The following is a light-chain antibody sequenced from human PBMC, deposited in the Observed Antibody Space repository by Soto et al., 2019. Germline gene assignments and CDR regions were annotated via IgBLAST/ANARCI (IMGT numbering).Light chain of an antibody. V-gene: IGKV1-33*01. CDR2: DAS. CDR1: QDISKY. CDR3: QQYHNLPWT. J-gene: IGKJ1*01. Sequence: DIQMAQSPSSLSASVGDRVTITCQASQDISKYLNWFQQKPGKAPKILIYDASNLEAGVPSRFSGSGSGTDFPFTIRGLQPEDVATYYCQQYHNLPWTFGQGTKVEIK.